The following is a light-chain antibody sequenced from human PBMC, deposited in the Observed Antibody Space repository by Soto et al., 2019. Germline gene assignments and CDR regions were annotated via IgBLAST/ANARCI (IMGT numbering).Light chain of an antibody. V-gene: IGKV1-17*01. Sequence: DIQMTQSPSSLSASVGDRVTITCRASQDIRHALGWYQQKPGKVPKRLIYSASSLQNGVPSRFSGSGSETVFTLTIRSLQPDDFATYFCLQHADYPFTFGQGTRLEI. CDR3: LQHADYPFT. J-gene: IGKJ2*01. CDR2: SAS. CDR1: QDIRHA.